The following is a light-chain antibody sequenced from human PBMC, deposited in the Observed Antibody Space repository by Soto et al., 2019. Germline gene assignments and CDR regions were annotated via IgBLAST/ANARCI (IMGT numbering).Light chain of an antibody. CDR3: QQYNSYLRT. CDR2: DAS. Sequence: DIQMTQSPSSLSASVGDRVTITCRASQSISSYLNWYQQKPGKAPKLLIYDASNLETGVPSRFSGSGSGTEFTLTISSLQPDDFATYYCQQYNSYLRTFGQGTKVDIK. J-gene: IGKJ1*01. CDR1: QSISSY. V-gene: IGKV1-5*01.